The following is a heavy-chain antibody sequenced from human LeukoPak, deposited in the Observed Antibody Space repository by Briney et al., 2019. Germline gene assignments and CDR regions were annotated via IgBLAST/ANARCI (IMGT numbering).Heavy chain of an antibody. CDR2: ISSNGDNT. CDR1: GFTFSIYV. V-gene: IGHV3-64D*06. J-gene: IGHJ4*02. CDR3: VRGTGY. Sequence: GGSVSLFCSVSGFTFSIYVMQWVRQAPGEGMEYVSSISSNGDNTYYADSVKGRFTISRDNSKNTRNLQMSSLRAYYTAEYFWVRGTGYWGQGTLVTVSS.